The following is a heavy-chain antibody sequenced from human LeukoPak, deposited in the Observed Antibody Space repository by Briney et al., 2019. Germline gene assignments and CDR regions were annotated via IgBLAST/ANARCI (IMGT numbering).Heavy chain of an antibody. J-gene: IGHJ4*02. V-gene: IGHV4-39*07. CDR3: ARDSYDILTGYYSDY. CDR1: GGSVNSGAYY. Sequence: SETLSLTCTVSGGSVNSGAYYWSWIRQPPGKGLEWIGNIYSSGSAYYNPSLKSRVTISVDTSKNQFSLKLSSVTAADTAVYYCARDSYDILTGYYSDYWGQGTLVTVSS. CDR2: IYSSGSA. D-gene: IGHD3-9*01.